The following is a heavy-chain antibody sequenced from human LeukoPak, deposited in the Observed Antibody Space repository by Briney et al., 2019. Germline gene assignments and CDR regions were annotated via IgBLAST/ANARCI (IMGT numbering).Heavy chain of an antibody. CDR3: AKDKSGDTGRYYFDYFDS. V-gene: IGHV3-23*01. Sequence: PGGSLRLSCAASGFTFSTYAMSWVRPAPGKGLEWGAGLCGSGDSTYYADSVKGRFTISRDNSKNTLYLQMISLRDDDTAIYFCAKDKSGDTGRYYFDYFDSWGQGTLVTVSS. CDR1: GFTFSTYA. D-gene: IGHD3-22*01. CDR2: LCGSGDST. J-gene: IGHJ4*02.